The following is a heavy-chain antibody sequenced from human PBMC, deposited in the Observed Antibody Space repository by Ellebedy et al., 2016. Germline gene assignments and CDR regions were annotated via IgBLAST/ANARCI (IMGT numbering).Heavy chain of an antibody. CDR2: INHSGST. Sequence: SETLSLXCAVYGGSFSGYYWSWIRQPPGKGLEWIGEINHSGSTNYNPSLKSRVTISVDTSKNQFSLKLSSVTAADTAVYYCARTLRLGISLNYFDYWGQGTLVTVSS. J-gene: IGHJ4*02. CDR3: ARTLRLGISLNYFDY. CDR1: GGSFSGYY. V-gene: IGHV4-34*01. D-gene: IGHD2/OR15-2a*01.